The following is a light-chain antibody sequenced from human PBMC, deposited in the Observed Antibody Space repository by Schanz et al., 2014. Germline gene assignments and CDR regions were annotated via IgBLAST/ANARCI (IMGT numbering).Light chain of an antibody. V-gene: IGLV2-14*03. CDR3: QSYASRMGGV. J-gene: IGLJ3*02. CDR1: SSDVGGYNY. Sequence: QSALTQPASVSGSPGQSITISCTGTSSDVGGYNYVSWYQHHPGKAPKLMIYDVTKRPSGVPDRFSGSTSGTSASLAITGLQAEDEADYYCQSYASRMGGVFGGGTKLTVL. CDR2: DVT.